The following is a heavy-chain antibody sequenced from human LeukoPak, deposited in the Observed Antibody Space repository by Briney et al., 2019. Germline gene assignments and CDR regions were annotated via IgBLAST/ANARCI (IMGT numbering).Heavy chain of an antibody. J-gene: IGHJ4*02. D-gene: IGHD7-27*01. CDR1: GYTFTSYD. V-gene: IGHV1-8*01. CDR2: MSPSSGDT. Sequence: ASVKVSCKASGYTFTSYDFHWVRQATGQRPEWMGWMSPSSGDTGYAQKFQDRVTMTRNTSISAAYMELSSLRSDDTAVYYCARGPPNWGYDYWGPGTLVTVSS. CDR3: ARGPPNWGYDY.